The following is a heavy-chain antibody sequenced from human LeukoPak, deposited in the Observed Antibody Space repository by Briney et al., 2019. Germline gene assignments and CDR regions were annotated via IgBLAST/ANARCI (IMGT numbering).Heavy chain of an antibody. Sequence: SQTLSLTCTVSGGSISSGSYYWNWIRQPAGKGLEWIGRIYTSGNTNYNPSLKSRVTISVDTSKNQFSLKLSSVTAADTAVYYCARARYGSGSYYKGGYYFDYWGQGTLVTVSS. CDR1: GGSISSGSYY. D-gene: IGHD3-10*01. J-gene: IGHJ4*02. CDR2: IYTSGNT. CDR3: ARARYGSGSYYKGGYYFDY. V-gene: IGHV4-61*02.